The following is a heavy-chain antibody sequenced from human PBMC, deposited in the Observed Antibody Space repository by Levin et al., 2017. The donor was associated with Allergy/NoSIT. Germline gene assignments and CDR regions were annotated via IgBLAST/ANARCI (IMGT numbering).Heavy chain of an antibody. Sequence: GGSLRLSCAASGFTFDDYAMHWVRQAPGKGLEWVSGISWNSGSIGYADSVKGRFTISRDNAKNSLYLQMNSLRAEDTALYYCAKDNDYGGNHPFFDYWGQGTLVTVSS. D-gene: IGHD4-23*01. V-gene: IGHV3-9*01. CDR2: ISWNSGSI. CDR1: GFTFDDYA. CDR3: AKDNDYGGNHPFFDY. J-gene: IGHJ4*02.